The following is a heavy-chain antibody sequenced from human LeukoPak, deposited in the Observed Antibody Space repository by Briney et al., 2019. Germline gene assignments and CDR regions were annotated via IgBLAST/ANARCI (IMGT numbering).Heavy chain of an antibody. Sequence: GGSLRLSCAASGFTFSSYAMHWVRQAPGKGLEWVAVISYDGSNKYYADSVKGRFTISRDNSKNTLYLQMNSLRAEDTAVYYCARDPENCSGGSCYYFDYWGQGTLVTVSS. CDR3: ARDPENCSGGSCYYFDY. CDR2: ISYDGSNK. CDR1: GFTFSSYA. D-gene: IGHD2-15*01. V-gene: IGHV3-30*04. J-gene: IGHJ4*02.